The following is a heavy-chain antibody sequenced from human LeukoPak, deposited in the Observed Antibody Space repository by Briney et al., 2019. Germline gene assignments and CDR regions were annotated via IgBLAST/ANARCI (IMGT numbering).Heavy chain of an antibody. CDR1: GGSISSYH. D-gene: IGHD5-18*01. Sequence: SETLSLTCTVSGGSISSYHWSWIRQPPGKGLEWIGYIYTSGSTNYNPSLKSRVTISVDTSKNQFSLKLSSVTAADTAVYYCARGGHSYGYLIDYWGQGTLVTVSS. CDR2: IYTSGST. CDR3: ARGGHSYGYLIDY. V-gene: IGHV4-4*09. J-gene: IGHJ4*02.